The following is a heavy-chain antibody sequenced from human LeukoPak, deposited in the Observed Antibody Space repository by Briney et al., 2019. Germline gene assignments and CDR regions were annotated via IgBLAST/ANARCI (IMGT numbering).Heavy chain of an antibody. CDR1: GYTFTDYA. Sequence: GASVKVSCKASGYTFTDYAMNWVRQAPGQGLEWMGWINPNSGGTNYAQKFQGRVTMTRDTSISTAYMELSRLRSDDTAVYYCARERVVGAIDYWGQGTLVTVSS. D-gene: IGHD1-26*01. CDR3: ARERVVGAIDY. J-gene: IGHJ4*02. V-gene: IGHV1-2*02. CDR2: INPNSGGT.